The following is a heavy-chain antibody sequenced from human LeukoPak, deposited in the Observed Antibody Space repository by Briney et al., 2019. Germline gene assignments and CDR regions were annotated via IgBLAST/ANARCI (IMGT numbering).Heavy chain of an antibody. CDR1: GFTFSSYS. CDR2: ISSSSSYI. D-gene: IGHD3-16*01. Sequence: PGGSLRLSCAASGFTFSSYSMNWVRQAPGKGLEWVSSISSSSSYIYYADSVKGRFTISRDNAKNSLYLQMNSLRAEDTAVYYCARARGSGEYYFDYWGQGTLVTVSS. J-gene: IGHJ4*02. CDR3: ARARGSGEYYFDY. V-gene: IGHV3-21*01.